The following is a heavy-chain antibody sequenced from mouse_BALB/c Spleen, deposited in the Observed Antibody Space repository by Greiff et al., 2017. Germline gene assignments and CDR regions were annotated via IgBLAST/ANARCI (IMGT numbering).Heavy chain of an antibody. D-gene: IGHD2-2*01. CDR1: GFTFSSFG. CDR3: ARGGIYYGYYFDY. J-gene: IGHJ2*01. Sequence: DVQLVESGGGLVQPGGSRKLSCAASGFTFSSFGMHWVRQAPEKGLEWVAYISSGSSTIYYADTVKGRFTISRDNPKNTLFLQMTSLRSEDTAMYYCARGGIYYGYYFDYWGQGTTLTVSS. CDR2: ISSGSSTI. V-gene: IGHV5-17*02.